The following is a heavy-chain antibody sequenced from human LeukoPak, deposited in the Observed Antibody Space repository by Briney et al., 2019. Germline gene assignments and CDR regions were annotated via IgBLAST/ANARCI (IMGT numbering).Heavy chain of an antibody. CDR2: NNPNTGAT. J-gene: IGHJ4*02. CDR3: PRDRVGSGWPRPWYFEF. V-gene: IGHV1-2*06. D-gene: IGHD6-19*01. Sequence: ALGQSCCKPSGYTAPARYFASSVPALGPRIDPKRRNNPNTGATIYAEKFQGRVTMTRDTSIGTAYMEMRSLRSDDTAVYYCPRDRVGSGWPRPWYFEFWGQGTLITVSS. CDR1: GYTAPARY.